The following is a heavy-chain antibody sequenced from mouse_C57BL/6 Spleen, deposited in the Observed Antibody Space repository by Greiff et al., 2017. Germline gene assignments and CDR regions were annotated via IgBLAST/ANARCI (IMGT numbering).Heavy chain of an antibody. CDR3: STVDKGLITTVEAQDYYSFDY. J-gene: IGHJ4*01. D-gene: IGHD1-3*01. Sequence: QVQLQQPGAELVKPGASVQLSCKASGYTFTSYWMHWVKQRPGRGLEWIGRIDPYSGGTKYNEKFKGKATLTVDKPSSQAYMQLSSLTSSDSAVYYGSTVDKGLITTVEAQDYYSFDYWGQGTSVTVSS. V-gene: IGHV1-72*01. CDR2: IDPYSGGT. CDR1: GYTFTSYW.